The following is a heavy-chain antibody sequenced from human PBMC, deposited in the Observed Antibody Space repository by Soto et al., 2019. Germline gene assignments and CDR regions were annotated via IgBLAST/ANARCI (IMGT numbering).Heavy chain of an antibody. V-gene: IGHV4-61*01. CDR2: IYYTGST. CDR3: ARDSSTTYYYGMDV. CDR1: GGSVSSGSHY. D-gene: IGHD4-17*01. J-gene: IGHJ6*02. Sequence: SETLSLTCTVSGGSVSSGSHYWTWSRQPPGKGLEWIGCIYYTGSTNYNPSLKSRLTMSLDTSENQFSLKLSSVTAADTAVYYCARDSSTTYYYGMDVWGQGTTVTVSS.